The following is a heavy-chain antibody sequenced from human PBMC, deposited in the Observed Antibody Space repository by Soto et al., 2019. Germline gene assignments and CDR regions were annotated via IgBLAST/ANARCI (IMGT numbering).Heavy chain of an antibody. J-gene: IGHJ4*02. Sequence: QVQLVESGGGVVQPGRSLRLSCAASGFTFSSYGMHWVRQAPGKELEWVAVVSYDGSDKYYGDSVKGRFTISRDSSKNTLYLQVYKLEAEYTAIYYCARDFCSGGSCYDHNFYHWGQGALVTVSS. CDR2: VSYDGSDK. CDR1: GFTFSSYG. CDR3: ARDFCSGGSCYDHNFYH. V-gene: IGHV3-30*03. D-gene: IGHD2-15*01.